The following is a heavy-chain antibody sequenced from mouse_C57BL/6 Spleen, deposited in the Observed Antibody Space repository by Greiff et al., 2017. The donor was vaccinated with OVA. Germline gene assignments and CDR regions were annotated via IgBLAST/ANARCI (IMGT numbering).Heavy chain of an antibody. J-gene: IGHJ2*01. D-gene: IGHD2-3*01. CDR3: TRDPYDGRYYFDY. CDR1: GFTFSSYA. V-gene: IGHV5-9-1*02. CDR2: ISSGGDYI. Sequence: EVQGVESGEGLVQPGGSLKLSCAASGFTFSSYAMSWVRQTPEKRLEWVAYISSGGDYIYYADTVKGRFTISRDNARNTLYLQMSSLKSEDTAMYYCTRDPYDGRYYFDYWGQGTTLTVSS.